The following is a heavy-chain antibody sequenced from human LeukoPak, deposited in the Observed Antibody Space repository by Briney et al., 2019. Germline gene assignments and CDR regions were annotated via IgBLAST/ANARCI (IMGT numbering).Heavy chain of an antibody. Sequence: GASLRLSCAASGFTFSNYAMSWVRQAPGKGLEWVSAIVGSGGSTYYADSVKGRFTISRDNHKNTLYLQMNSLRAEDTAVYYCAKWGDYDILTGYYDSDYWGQGTLVTVSS. J-gene: IGHJ4*02. CDR1: GFTFSNYA. D-gene: IGHD3-9*01. V-gene: IGHV3-23*01. CDR3: AKWGDYDILTGYYDSDY. CDR2: IVGSGGST.